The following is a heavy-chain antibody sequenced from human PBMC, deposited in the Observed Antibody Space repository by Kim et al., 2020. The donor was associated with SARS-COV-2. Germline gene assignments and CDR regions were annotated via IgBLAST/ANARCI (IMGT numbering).Heavy chain of an antibody. J-gene: IGHJ6*02. CDR2: IYYSGST. CDR1: GCSISSSSYY. Sequence: SETLSLTCTVSGCSISSSSYYWGWIRQPPGKGLEWIGSIYYSGSTYYNSSLKSRVTISVDTTKNQFSLKLSSVTAADTAVYYCAACSGSDPTVKDYYYYGMDVWGQGTTVTVSS. D-gene: IGHD3-10*02. CDR3: AACSGSDPTVKDYYYYGMDV. V-gene: IGHV4-39*01.